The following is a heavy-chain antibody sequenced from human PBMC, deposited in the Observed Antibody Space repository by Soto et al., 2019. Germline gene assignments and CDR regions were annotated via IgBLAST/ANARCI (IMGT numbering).Heavy chain of an antibody. CDR1: GGPIRSYY. Sequence: WGTPFLPCTVSGGPIRSYYRRWSRQPPGKGLEWIGYIYYSGSTNSDPSLKSRVTISVDTSKDQFSLKLSSVTAADTAAYYCGRYIRVAGVSGSGYYHYLMAVCGQGTTVIFS. CDR3: GRYIRVAGVSGSGYYHYLMAV. V-gene: IGHV4-59*01. D-gene: IGHD6-25*01. CDR2: IYYSGST. J-gene: IGHJ6*02.